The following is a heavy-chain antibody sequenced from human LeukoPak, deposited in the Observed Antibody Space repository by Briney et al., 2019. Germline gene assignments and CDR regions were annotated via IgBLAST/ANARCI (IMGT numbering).Heavy chain of an antibody. CDR1: GFTVTRNY. Sequence: GGSLRLSAAASGFTVTRNYMSWARLAPGKGLEWVSIITSAVATHYSTSVKGRFTISRDSSKNTVYLEMNSLRAEDTAVYYCATRGLSGYYYGMDVWGQGTTVTVSS. D-gene: IGHD3/OR15-3a*01. CDR2: ITSAVAT. V-gene: IGHV3-66*01. CDR3: ATRGLSGYYYGMDV. J-gene: IGHJ6*02.